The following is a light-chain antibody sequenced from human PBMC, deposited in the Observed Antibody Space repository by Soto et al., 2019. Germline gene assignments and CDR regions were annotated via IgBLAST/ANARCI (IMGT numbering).Light chain of an antibody. V-gene: IGLV1-40*01. CDR3: HSYDVSLSGPV. CDR1: SSNIGAGYD. Sequence: QAVVTQPPSVSGAPGQRVTISCTGSSSNIGAGYDVHWYQQLPGTAPKVLIYDNNNRPSGVPDRFSGSKSGTSASLAITGLQAEDEADYRHSYDVSLSGPVFGGGTKLTVL. J-gene: IGLJ2*01. CDR2: DNN.